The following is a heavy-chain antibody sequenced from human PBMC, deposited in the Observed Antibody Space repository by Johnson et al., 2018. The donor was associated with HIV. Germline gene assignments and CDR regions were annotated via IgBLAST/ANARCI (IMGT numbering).Heavy chain of an antibody. CDR2: ISYDGSNK. Sequence: QVQLVESGGGVVQPGRSLRLSCAASGFTFSSYGMHWVRQAPGKGLEWVAVISYDGSNKYYADSVNGRFTISRDNSKNTLYLQMNSLRAEDTAVYYCAKVSWEARLGDPFDIWGQGTMVTVSS. CDR1: GFTFSSYG. CDR3: AKVSWEARLGDPFDI. V-gene: IGHV3-30*18. J-gene: IGHJ3*02. D-gene: IGHD1-26*01.